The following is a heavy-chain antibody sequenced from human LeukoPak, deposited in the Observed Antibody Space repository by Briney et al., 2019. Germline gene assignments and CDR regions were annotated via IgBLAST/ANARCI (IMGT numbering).Heavy chain of an antibody. Sequence: SETLSLTCNVSGGSISSSSYYWGWIRQPPGKGLEWIGSIYHSGSNYYNPSLKSRVTISEDTSKNQFSLKLSSVTAADTAVYYCARHASDSSGYYEYYFDYWGQGTLVTVPS. CDR2: IYHSGSN. D-gene: IGHD3-22*01. CDR3: ARHASDSSGYYEYYFDY. V-gene: IGHV4-39*01. CDR1: GGSISSSSYY. J-gene: IGHJ4*02.